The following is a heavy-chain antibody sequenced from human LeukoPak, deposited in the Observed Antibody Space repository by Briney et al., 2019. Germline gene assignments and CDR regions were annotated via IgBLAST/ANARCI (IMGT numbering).Heavy chain of an antibody. V-gene: IGHV1-46*01. J-gene: IGHJ5*02. CDR2: INPSGGST. CDR3: ARDTPFVVVPAAISWFDP. D-gene: IGHD2-2*01. CDR1: GYTFTSYY. Sequence: ASVKVSCKASGYTFTSYYMHWVRQAPGQGLEWMGIINPSGGSTSYAQKFQGRVTMTRDMSTSTVYMELSSLRSEDTAVYYCARDTPFVVVPAAISWFDPWGQGTLVTVSS.